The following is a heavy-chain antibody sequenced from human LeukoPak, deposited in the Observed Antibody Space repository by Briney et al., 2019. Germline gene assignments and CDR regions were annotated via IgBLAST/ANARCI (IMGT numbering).Heavy chain of an antibody. CDR1: GYTFTSYG. CDR2: ISAYNGNT. V-gene: IGHV1-18*01. CDR3: ASLRAVAGHDAFDI. D-gene: IGHD6-19*01. Sequence: ASVKVSCKASGYTFTSYGISWVRQAPGQGLEWMGWISAYNGNTNYAQKLQGRVTMTTDTSTSTAYMELRSLRSDDTAVYHCASLRAVAGHDAFDIWGQGTMVTVSS. J-gene: IGHJ3*02.